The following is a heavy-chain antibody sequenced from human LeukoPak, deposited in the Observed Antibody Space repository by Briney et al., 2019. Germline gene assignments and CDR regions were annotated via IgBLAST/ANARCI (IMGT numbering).Heavy chain of an antibody. D-gene: IGHD3-16*01. CDR1: GGTFSSYA. CDR3: ARESGGISPNFDY. Sequence: SVKVSCKASGGTFSSYAISWVRQAPGRGLEWMGRIIPIFGIANYAQKFQGRVTITADKSTSTAYMELSSLRSEDTAVYYCARESGGISPNFDYWGQGTLVTVSS. CDR2: IIPIFGIA. J-gene: IGHJ4*02. V-gene: IGHV1-69*04.